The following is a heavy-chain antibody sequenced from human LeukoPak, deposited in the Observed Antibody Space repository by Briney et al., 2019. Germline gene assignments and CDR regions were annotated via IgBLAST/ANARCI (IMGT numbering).Heavy chain of an antibody. J-gene: IGHJ4*02. V-gene: IGHV1-18*01. CDR1: GYTFTSYG. CDR2: ISAYNGNT. CDR3: ARCPTYYYGSAPDY. Sequence: ASVKVSCKASGYTFTSYGISWVRQAPGQGLEWMGWISAYNGNTNYAQKLQGRATMTTDTSTSTAYMELRSLRSDDTAVYYRARCPTYYYGSAPDYWGQGTLVTVSS. D-gene: IGHD3-10*01.